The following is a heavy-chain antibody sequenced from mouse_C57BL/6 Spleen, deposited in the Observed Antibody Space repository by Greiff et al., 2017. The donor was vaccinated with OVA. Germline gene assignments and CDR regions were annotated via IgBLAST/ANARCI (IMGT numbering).Heavy chain of an antibody. Sequence: EVQLQESGPGLVKPSQSLSLTCSVTGYSITSGYYWNWIRQFPGNKLEWMGYISYDGSNNYNPSLKNRISITRDTSKNQFFLKLNSVTTEDTATYYCAREGDSSGYVFAYWGQGTLVTVSA. CDR1: GYSITSGYY. D-gene: IGHD3-2*02. CDR3: AREGDSSGYVFAY. V-gene: IGHV3-6*01. CDR2: ISYDGSN. J-gene: IGHJ3*01.